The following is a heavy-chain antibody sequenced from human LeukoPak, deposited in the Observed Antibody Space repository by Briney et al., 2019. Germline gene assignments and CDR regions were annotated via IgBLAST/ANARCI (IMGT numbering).Heavy chain of an antibody. Sequence: EASVKVSCEASGGTFSSYAISWVRQAPGQGLEWMGRIIPIFGIANYAQKFQGRVTITADKSTSTAYMELSSLRSEDTAVYYCARVVDSSGWTHFDYWGQGTLVTVSS. J-gene: IGHJ4*02. CDR2: IIPIFGIA. D-gene: IGHD6-19*01. CDR3: ARVVDSSGWTHFDY. CDR1: GGTFSSYA. V-gene: IGHV1-69*04.